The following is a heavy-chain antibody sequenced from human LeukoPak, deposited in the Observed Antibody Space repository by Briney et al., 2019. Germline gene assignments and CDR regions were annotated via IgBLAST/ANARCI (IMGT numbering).Heavy chain of an antibody. V-gene: IGHV3-74*01. CDR1: GFTFSSYW. D-gene: IGHD4-17*01. Sequence: PGGSLRLSCAASGFTFSSYWMHWVRQAPGKGLVWVSRINSDGSSTSYADSVKGRFTISRDNAKNTLYLQMNSLRAEDTAVYYCARVIHGDQRKSATGAFDIWGQGTMVTVSS. CDR2: INSDGSST. CDR3: ARVIHGDQRKSATGAFDI. J-gene: IGHJ3*02.